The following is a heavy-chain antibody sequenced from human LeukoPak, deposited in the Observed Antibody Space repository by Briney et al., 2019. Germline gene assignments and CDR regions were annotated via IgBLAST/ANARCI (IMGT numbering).Heavy chain of an antibody. CDR2: IYYSGST. CDR3: ARSAAAGTVFDY. Sequence: PSETLSLTCTVSGGSISSYYWSWIRQPPGKGLEWIGYIYYSGSTNYNPSLKSRVTISVDTSKNQFSLKLRSVTAADTAVYYCARSAAAGTVFDYWGQGTLVTVSS. J-gene: IGHJ4*02. CDR1: GGSISSYY. V-gene: IGHV4-59*08. D-gene: IGHD6-13*01.